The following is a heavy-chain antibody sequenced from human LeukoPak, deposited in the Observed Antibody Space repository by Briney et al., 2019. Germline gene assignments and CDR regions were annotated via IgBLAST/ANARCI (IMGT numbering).Heavy chain of an antibody. Sequence: GGSLRLSCAASGFTFSSYGMHWVRQAPGKGLEWVAVISYDGSNKYYADSVKGRFTISRDNSKNTLYLQMNSLRAEDTAVYYRAREVGTSDQNFDYWGQGTLVTVSS. CDR3: AREVGTSDQNFDY. CDR1: GFTFSSYG. CDR2: ISYDGSNK. J-gene: IGHJ4*02. V-gene: IGHV3-30*03. D-gene: IGHD1-14*01.